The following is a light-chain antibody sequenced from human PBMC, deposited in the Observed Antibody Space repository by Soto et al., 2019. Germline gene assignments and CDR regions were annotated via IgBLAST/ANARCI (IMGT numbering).Light chain of an antibody. J-gene: IGKJ2*01. Sequence: EVVLTQSPATLSLSPGERATLSCRASQSVTTYLAWYQQKPGQAPRLLIYDASNRATGVPARFSATGSGTDFTLTISSLEPEDFAVYYCQQYDGSPLYTFGQGTKLEIK. CDR2: DAS. CDR3: QQYDGSPLYT. CDR1: QSVTTY. V-gene: IGKV3-11*01.